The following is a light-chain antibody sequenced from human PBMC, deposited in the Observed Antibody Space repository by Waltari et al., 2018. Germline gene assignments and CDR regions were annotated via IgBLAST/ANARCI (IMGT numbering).Light chain of an antibody. V-gene: IGLV1-44*01. CDR3: AAWDDRLGGRYV. Sequence: QSVLTQSPPASGTTGQRVTITCSGSPSNIGSYPVNWYHQLPGSAPKLLIYDNDQRPSGVPDQFSGSKSGTSVSLAIRRLQSEDAGDYYCAAWDDRLGGRYVFGTGTKVTVL. CDR1: PSNIGSYP. CDR2: DND. J-gene: IGLJ1*01.